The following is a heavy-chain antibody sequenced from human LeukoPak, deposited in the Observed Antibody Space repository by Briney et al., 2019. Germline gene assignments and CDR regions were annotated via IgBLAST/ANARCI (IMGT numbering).Heavy chain of an antibody. Sequence: SVTVSCKASGGTFSSYAISWVRQAPGQGLEWMGGIIPIFGTANYAQKFQGRVTITADKSTSTAYMEVSSLRSEDTAVYYCARDTSTVTHWYFDLWGRGTLVTVSS. CDR1: GGTFSSYA. CDR2: IIPIFGTA. CDR3: ARDTSTVTHWYFDL. V-gene: IGHV1-69*06. D-gene: IGHD4-17*01. J-gene: IGHJ2*01.